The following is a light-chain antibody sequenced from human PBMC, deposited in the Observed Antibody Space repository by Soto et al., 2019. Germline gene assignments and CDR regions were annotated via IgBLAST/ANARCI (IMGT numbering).Light chain of an antibody. V-gene: IGKV1-16*02. J-gene: IGKJ4*01. CDR2: DAS. CDR3: QQYHNYPVT. CDR1: QEITNH. Sequence: DIQMTQSPSSLSASVGDRVTITCRASQEITNHLAWFQQKPGKPPKSLIYDASSLQSGVPSKFSGSGSRTDFTLTISSLQAEEFATYYCQQYHNYPVTFGGGTKVQIK.